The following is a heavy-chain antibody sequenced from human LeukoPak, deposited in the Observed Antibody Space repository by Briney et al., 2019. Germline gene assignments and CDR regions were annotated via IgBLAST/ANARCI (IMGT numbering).Heavy chain of an antibody. CDR1: GFTFDDYA. J-gene: IGHJ4*02. CDR3: AKGPCTNGVCYAYYFDY. D-gene: IGHD2-8*01. V-gene: IGHV3-43*02. Sequence: GGSLRLSCAASGFTFDDYAMHWVRQAPGKGLEWVSLISGDGGSTYYADSVKGRFTISKDNSKNSLYLQMNSLRTEDTALYYCAKGPCTNGVCYAYYFDYWGQGTLVTVSS. CDR2: ISGDGGST.